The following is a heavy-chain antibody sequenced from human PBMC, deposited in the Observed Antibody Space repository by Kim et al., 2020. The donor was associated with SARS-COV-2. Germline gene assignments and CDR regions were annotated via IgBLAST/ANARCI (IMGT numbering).Heavy chain of an antibody. Sequence: GGSLRLSCAASGFTFDDYAMHWVRQAPGKGLEWVSGISWNSGSIGYADSVKGRFTISRDNAKNSLYLQMNSLRAEDTALYYCAKDKGLAPGGDAFDIWGQGTMVTVSS. D-gene: IGHD1-26*01. J-gene: IGHJ3*02. CDR3: AKDKGLAPGGDAFDI. CDR1: GFTFDDYA. V-gene: IGHV3-9*01. CDR2: ISWNSGSI.